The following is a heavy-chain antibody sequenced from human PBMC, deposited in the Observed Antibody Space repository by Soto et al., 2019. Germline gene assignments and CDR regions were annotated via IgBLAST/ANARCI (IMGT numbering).Heavy chain of an antibody. CDR3: ARGNYCGGDCYAPTY. D-gene: IGHD2-21*02. J-gene: IGHJ4*02. V-gene: IGHV4-59*02. Sequence: PSETLSLTCTVTGGSVTTYYWSWIRQPPGKGLEWIGHISYSGSTNYNPSLKSRVTISVDSSTNQFSLKLRSVSAADTAVYYCARGNYCGGDCYAPTYWGQGTLVTVSS. CDR1: GGSVTTYY. CDR2: ISYSGST.